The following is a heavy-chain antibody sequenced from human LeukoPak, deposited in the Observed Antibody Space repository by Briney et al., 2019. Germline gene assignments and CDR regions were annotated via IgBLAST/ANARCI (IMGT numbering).Heavy chain of an antibody. D-gene: IGHD2-15*01. J-gene: IGHJ5*02. Sequence: GASVKVSCKASGYTFTGYYMHWVRQAPGQGLEWMGRINPNSGGTNYALKFQGRVTMTRDTSISTAYMELSRLRSDDTAVYYCAAPGYCSGGSCYPNWFDPWGQGTLVTVSS. CDR2: INPNSGGT. CDR3: AAPGYCSGGSCYPNWFDP. V-gene: IGHV1-2*06. CDR1: GYTFTGYY.